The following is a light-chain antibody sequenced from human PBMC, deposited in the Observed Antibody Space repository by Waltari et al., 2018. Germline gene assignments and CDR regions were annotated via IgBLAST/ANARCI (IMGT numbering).Light chain of an antibody. Sequence: DIQMTQSPSTLSASVGDRVTISCRASRTIRTWLAWYQPEPGKAPNYLIHETSSLESGVPSRFSGSGSGTVFTLTISSLQPDXXATYYCQQYNSYSTFGGGTKVEIK. CDR1: RTIRTW. CDR3: QQYNSYST. V-gene: IGKV1-5*03. CDR2: ETS. J-gene: IGKJ4*01.